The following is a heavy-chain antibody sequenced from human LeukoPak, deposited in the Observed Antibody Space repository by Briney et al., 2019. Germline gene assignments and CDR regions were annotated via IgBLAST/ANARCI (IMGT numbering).Heavy chain of an antibody. CDR1: GFTFYDYA. J-gene: IGHJ3*02. CDR2: ISGDGGST. V-gene: IGHV3-43*02. CDR3: ARGPSIAARYDAFDI. Sequence: PGGSLRLSCAASGFTFYDYAMHWVRQAPGKGLEWVSLISGDGGSTYYADSVKGRFTISRDNAKNSLYLQVISLRAEDTAVYYCARGPSIAARYDAFDIWGQGTMVTVSS. D-gene: IGHD6-6*01.